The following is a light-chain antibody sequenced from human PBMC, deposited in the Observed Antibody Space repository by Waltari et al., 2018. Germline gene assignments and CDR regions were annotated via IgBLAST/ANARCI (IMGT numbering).Light chain of an antibody. CDR3: QKYESLPAT. Sequence: EIVLTQSPGTLSLSPGERATLSCRASQSVSMYLAWYQQRPGQPPRLLIYHASSRATGIPDRFGGSGSGTDFSRTISRLGPEGFAVYYCQKYESLPATFGQGTKVEIK. CDR2: HAS. J-gene: IGKJ1*01. V-gene: IGKV3-20*01. CDR1: QSVSMY.